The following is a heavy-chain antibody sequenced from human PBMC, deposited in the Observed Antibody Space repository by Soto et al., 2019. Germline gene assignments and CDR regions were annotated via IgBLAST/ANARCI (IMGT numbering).Heavy chain of an antibody. CDR2: IYHGGST. CDR1: GGSISSANW. V-gene: IGHV4-4*02. J-gene: IGHJ6*02. Sequence: PSETLSLTCAVSGGSISSANWWTWVRQPPGKGLEWIGEIYHGGSTSYNPSLKSRVTLSLDKFKNHFSLNLTSTAADTAVYYCARLSFSYGVDVWGQGTTVTVSS. CDR3: ARLSFSYGVDV.